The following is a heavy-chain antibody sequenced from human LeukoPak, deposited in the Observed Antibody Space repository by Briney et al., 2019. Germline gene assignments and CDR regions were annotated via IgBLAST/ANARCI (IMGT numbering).Heavy chain of an antibody. CDR1: GFTFSSYS. Sequence: GGSLRLSCAASGFTFSSYSMNWVRQAPGKGLEWVSSISSSSSYIYYTDSVKGRFTISRDNAKNSLYLQMNSLRAEDTAVYYCARTTVTRHYGMDVWGQGTTVTVSS. V-gene: IGHV3-21*01. J-gene: IGHJ6*02. D-gene: IGHD4-17*01. CDR3: ARTTVTRHYGMDV. CDR2: ISSSSSYI.